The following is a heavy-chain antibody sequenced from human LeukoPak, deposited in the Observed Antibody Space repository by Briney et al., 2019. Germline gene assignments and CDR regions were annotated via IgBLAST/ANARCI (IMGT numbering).Heavy chain of an antibody. V-gene: IGHV4-59*01. CDR3: ARGNSRSSSQPFDY. J-gene: IGHJ4*02. CDR1: GGSISSYY. Sequence: SETLSLTCTVSGGSISSYYWSWIRQPPGKGLEWIGYIYYSGSTNYNPSLKSRVTISVDTSKNQFSLKLSSVTAADTAVYYCARGNSRSSSQPFDYWGQGTLVTVSS. D-gene: IGHD1-26*01. CDR2: IYYSGST.